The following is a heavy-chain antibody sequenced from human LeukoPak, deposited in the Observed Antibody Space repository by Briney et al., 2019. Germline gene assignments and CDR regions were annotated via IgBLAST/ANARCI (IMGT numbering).Heavy chain of an antibody. Sequence: GGSLRLSCAASSITFTKAWMSWVRQAPGKGLEWVSAISGSGGSTYYADSVKGRFTISRDNSKNTLYLQMNSLRAEDTAVYYCARWYSSGWYSDYWGQGTLVTVSS. CDR2: ISGSGGST. CDR1: SITFTKAW. J-gene: IGHJ4*02. D-gene: IGHD6-19*01. V-gene: IGHV3-23*01. CDR3: ARWYSSGWYSDY.